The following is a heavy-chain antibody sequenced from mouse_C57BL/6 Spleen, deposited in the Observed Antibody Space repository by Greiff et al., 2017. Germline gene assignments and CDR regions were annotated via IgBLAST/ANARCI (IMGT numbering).Heavy chain of an antibody. CDR3: TRGGYGSSYWFAY. CDR1: GFTFSSYA. V-gene: IGHV5-9-1*02. J-gene: IGHJ3*01. D-gene: IGHD1-1*01. Sequence: DVMLVESGEGLVKPGGSLKLSCAASGFTFSSYAMSWVRQTPEKRLEWVAYISSGGDYTYYADTVKGRFTISRDNARNTLYLQMSSLKSEDTAMYYCTRGGYGSSYWFAYWGQGTLVTVSA. CDR2: ISSGGDYT.